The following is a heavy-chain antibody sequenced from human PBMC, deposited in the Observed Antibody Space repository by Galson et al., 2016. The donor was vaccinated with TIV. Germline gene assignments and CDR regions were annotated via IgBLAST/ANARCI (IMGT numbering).Heavy chain of an antibody. V-gene: IGHV3-30*18. CDR3: AKVGARGYGDYPYYLEY. CDR2: ISYDGTND. D-gene: IGHD4-17*01. J-gene: IGHJ4*02. Sequence: SLRLSCAASGFTFYIYGIHWVRQAPGKGLEWLGFISYDGTNDKYADYVQGRFTISRDNSKNTVSLQMNSLRTEDTAVYYCAKVGARGYGDYPYYLEYWGQGTPVIVSS. CDR1: GFTFYIYG.